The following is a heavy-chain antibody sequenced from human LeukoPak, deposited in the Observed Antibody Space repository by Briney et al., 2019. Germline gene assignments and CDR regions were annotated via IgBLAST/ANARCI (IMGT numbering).Heavy chain of an antibody. Sequence: GGSLRLSCEVSGFTFRNYWMTWVRQAPGRGLEWVANIKPDGSEKNYVDSVKGRFTISRDDAKNSLFLQMYSLRPEDTAVYFCARNDVAAAGDYWGQGTLVTVSS. D-gene: IGHD6-13*01. CDR1: GFTFRNYW. V-gene: IGHV3-7*01. CDR3: ARNDVAAAGDY. J-gene: IGHJ4*02. CDR2: IKPDGSEK.